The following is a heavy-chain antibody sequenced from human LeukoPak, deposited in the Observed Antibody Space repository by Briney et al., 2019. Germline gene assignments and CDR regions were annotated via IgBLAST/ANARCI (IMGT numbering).Heavy chain of an antibody. Sequence: SETLSLTCAVYGGSFSGYYWSWIRQPPGKGLEWIGESNHSGSTNYNPSLKSRVTISVDTSKNQFSLKLSSVTAADTAVYYCARVGPAHWLLLRVFDYWGQETLVTVSS. V-gene: IGHV4-34*01. J-gene: IGHJ4*02. CDR1: GGSFSGYY. CDR2: SNHSGST. CDR3: ARVGPAHWLLLRVFDY. D-gene: IGHD3-22*01.